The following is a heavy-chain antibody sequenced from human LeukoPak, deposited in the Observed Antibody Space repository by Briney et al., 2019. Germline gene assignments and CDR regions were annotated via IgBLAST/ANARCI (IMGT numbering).Heavy chain of an antibody. Sequence: SETLSLTCSVSGASVSDGNYYWSWIRQPPGKGLEWIGYIYYSGSTNYNPSLKSRVTISVDTSKNQFSLKLSSVTAADTAVYYCARDLGGRQGYWGQGMLVAVSS. D-gene: IGHD1-26*01. CDR3: ARDLGGRQGY. V-gene: IGHV4-61*01. J-gene: IGHJ4*02. CDR1: GASVSDGNYY. CDR2: IYYSGST.